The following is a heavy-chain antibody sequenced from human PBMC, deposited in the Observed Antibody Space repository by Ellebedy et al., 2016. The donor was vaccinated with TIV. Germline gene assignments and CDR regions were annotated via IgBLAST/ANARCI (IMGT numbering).Heavy chain of an antibody. CDR1: GFTFSSYW. V-gene: IGHV3-74*01. D-gene: IGHD3-10*01. J-gene: IGHJ4*02. CDR2: VSKDGRGT. CDR3: VRDSENYSFDY. Sequence: GESLKISCAASGFTFSSYWMHWVRQAPGKGLVWVSRVSKDGRGTVYADSVRGRFTISRDNAKNALYLQMYSLRAEDTAVYYCVRDSENYSFDYWGQGTLVTVSS.